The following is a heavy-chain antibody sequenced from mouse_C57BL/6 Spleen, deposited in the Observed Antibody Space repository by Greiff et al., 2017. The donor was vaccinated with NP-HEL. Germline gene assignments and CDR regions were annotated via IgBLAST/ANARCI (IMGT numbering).Heavy chain of an antibody. CDR2: IDPTSGGT. V-gene: IGHV1-72*01. J-gene: IGHJ1*03. D-gene: IGHD1-1*01. Sequence: VQLQQPGAELVKPGASVKLSCKASGYTFTSYWMHWVKQRPGRGLEWIGRIDPTSGGTKYNEKFTSKATLTVDKPSSTAYMQLSSLTSEDSAVYYCARVNYYGSSGGYCDVWGTGTTVTVSS. CDR1: GYTFTSYW. CDR3: ARVNYYGSSGGYCDV.